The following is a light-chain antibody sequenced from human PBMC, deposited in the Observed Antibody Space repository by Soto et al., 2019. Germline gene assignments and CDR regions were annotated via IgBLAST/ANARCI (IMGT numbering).Light chain of an antibody. Sequence: QTVVTQEPSFSVSPGGTVTLTCGLSSDSVSASHFPSRYQQTPGQAPRTLIYNTNTRSSGVPDRFSGSILGNRAALTITGAQADDESDDYCVLYMSSGISVFGGGTKLTVL. J-gene: IGLJ2*01. CDR2: NTN. V-gene: IGLV8-61*01. CDR1: SDSVSASHF. CDR3: VLYMSSGISV.